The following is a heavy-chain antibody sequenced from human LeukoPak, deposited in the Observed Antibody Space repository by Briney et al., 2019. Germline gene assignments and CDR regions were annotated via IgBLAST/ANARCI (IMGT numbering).Heavy chain of an antibody. CDR2: IYYSGST. CDR1: GGSISSGGYY. J-gene: IGHJ4*02. D-gene: IGHD3-22*01. V-gene: IGHV4-31*03. Sequence: SETLSLTCTVSGGSISSGGYYWSWIRQHPGKGLEWIGYIYYSGSTYYNPSLKSRVTISVDTSKNQFSLKLSSVTAADTAVYYCARNVYFYDSSGYDIDYYLDYWGQGTLVTVSS. CDR3: ARNVYFYDSSGYDIDYYLDY.